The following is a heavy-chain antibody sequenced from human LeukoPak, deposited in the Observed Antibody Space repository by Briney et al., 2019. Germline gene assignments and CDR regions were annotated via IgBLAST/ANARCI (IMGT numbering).Heavy chain of an antibody. D-gene: IGHD6-19*01. CDR3: AREVRRGSDYFDY. J-gene: IGHJ4*02. Sequence: GGSLRLSCAASGFSFSDYDMNWVRLAPGKGLEWVAWISTTSATIYYADSVKGRFTISRDNAKNSLYLQMNSLSGEDTAVYYCAREVRRGSDYFDYWGQGTLVTVPS. V-gene: IGHV3-48*01. CDR1: GFSFSDYD. CDR2: ISTTSATI.